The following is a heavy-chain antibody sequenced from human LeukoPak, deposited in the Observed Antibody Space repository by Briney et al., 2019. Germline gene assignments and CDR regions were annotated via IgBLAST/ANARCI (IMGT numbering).Heavy chain of an antibody. J-gene: IGHJ4*02. V-gene: IGHV3-48*01. D-gene: IGHD2-2*01. CDR3: ARDTKYAFDN. CDR1: GFTFSDYS. CDR2: VGISSGNT. Sequence: GGSLRLSCAASGFTFSDYSMNWVRQAPGKGLEWISYVGISSGNTKYAGSVKGRFTISGDKAKNSLYLQMNSLRVEDTAVYYCARDTKYAFDNWGQGTLDTVSS.